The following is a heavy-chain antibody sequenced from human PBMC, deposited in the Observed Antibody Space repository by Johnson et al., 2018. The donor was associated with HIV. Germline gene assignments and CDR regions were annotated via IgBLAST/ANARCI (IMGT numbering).Heavy chain of an antibody. V-gene: IGHV3-13*01. Sequence: VQLVESGGGLVQPGGSLRLSCAASGFTFSSYDMHWVRQATGKGLEWVSAIGTAGDTYYPGSVKGRFTISRENAKNSLYLQMNSLRAGDTAVYYCARDLGPSIAARPTVCLFAFDIWGQGTMVTVAS. D-gene: IGHD6-6*01. CDR1: GFTFSSYD. CDR3: ARDLGPSIAARPTVCLFAFDI. CDR2: IGTAGDT. J-gene: IGHJ3*02.